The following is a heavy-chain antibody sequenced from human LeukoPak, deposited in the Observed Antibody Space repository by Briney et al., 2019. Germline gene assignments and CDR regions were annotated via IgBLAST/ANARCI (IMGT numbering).Heavy chain of an antibody. V-gene: IGHV3-48*01. D-gene: IGHD5-12*01. J-gene: IGHJ6*03. CDR3: ARDFGYVGYYMDV. Sequence: GSLRLSCAASGFTFSSYSMNWVRQAPGKGLEWVSYISSSSSTIYYADSVKGRFTISRDNAKNSLYLQMNSLRAEDTAVYYCARDFGYVGYYMDVWGKGTTVSLSS. CDR2: ISSSSSTI. CDR1: GFTFSSYS.